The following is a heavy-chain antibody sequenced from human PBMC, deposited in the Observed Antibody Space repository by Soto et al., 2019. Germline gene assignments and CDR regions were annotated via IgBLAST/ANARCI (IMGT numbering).Heavy chain of an antibody. CDR2: ISAYNGNT. CDR1: GYTFTSYG. CDR3: AREESIAVAGTVWLDP. D-gene: IGHD6-19*01. J-gene: IGHJ5*02. Sequence: ASVKVSCKASGYTFTSYGISWVRQAPGQGLEWMGWISAYNGNTNYAQKLQGRVTMTTDTSTSTAYMGLRSLRSDDTAVYYCAREESIAVAGTVWLDPWGQGTLVTVSS. V-gene: IGHV1-18*01.